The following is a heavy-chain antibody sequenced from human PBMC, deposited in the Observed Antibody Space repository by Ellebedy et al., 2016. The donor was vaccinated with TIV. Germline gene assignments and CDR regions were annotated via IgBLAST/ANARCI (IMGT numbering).Heavy chain of an antibody. J-gene: IGHJ4*02. D-gene: IGHD2-2*01. CDR1: GFTASNNY. V-gene: IGHV3-53*01. Sequence: PGGSLRLSCAASGFTASNNYMSWVRQAPGKGLEWISLIYSVDTTQYADSVKGRFTISRDNSKNTVYLQMNSLRAEDTAVYYCAGGPSRRYWGRGSLVTVSS. CDR3: AGGPSRRY. CDR2: IYSVDTT.